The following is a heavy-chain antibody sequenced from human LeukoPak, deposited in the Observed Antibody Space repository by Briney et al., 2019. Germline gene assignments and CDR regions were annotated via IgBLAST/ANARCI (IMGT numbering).Heavy chain of an antibody. CDR2: ISSSGSTI. D-gene: IGHD4-23*01. CDR3: ARDYGGSSPFDY. Sequence: GGSLRLSCAASGFTFSRFWMSWVRQAPGKGLEWVSYISSSGSTIYYADSVKGRFTISRDNAKNSLYLQMNSLRAEDTAVYYCARDYGGSSPFDYWGQGTLVTVSS. J-gene: IGHJ4*02. V-gene: IGHV3-48*03. CDR1: GFTFSRFW.